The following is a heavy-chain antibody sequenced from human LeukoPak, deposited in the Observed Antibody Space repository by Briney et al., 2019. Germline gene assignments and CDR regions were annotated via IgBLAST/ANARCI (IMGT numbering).Heavy chain of an antibody. CDR2: ISTSSSHI. CDR3: ARQVSGYGSGSFYFDY. V-gene: IGHV3-21*01. D-gene: IGHD3-10*01. J-gene: IGHJ4*02. CDR1: GFTFSSYA. Sequence: GGSLRLSCAASGFTFSSYAMSWVRQAPGKGLEWVSFISTSSSHIYYADSVKGRFTISRDNARNSVSLQMNSLRAEDTAVYYCARQVSGYGSGSFYFDYWGQGMLVTVSS.